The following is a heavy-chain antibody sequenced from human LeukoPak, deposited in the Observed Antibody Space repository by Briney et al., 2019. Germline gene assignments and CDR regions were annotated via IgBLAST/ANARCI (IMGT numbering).Heavy chain of an antibody. J-gene: IGHJ4*02. CDR1: GLTFSSYE. D-gene: IGHD1-26*01. CDR3: AREVGGRVFDY. CDR2: ISSSGSTI. V-gene: IGHV3-48*03. Sequence: PGGSLRLSCAASGLTFSSYEMNWVRQAPGKGLEWVSYISSSGSTIYYADSVKGRFTISRDNAKNSLYLQMNSLRAEDTAVYYCAREVGGRVFDYWGQGTLVTVSS.